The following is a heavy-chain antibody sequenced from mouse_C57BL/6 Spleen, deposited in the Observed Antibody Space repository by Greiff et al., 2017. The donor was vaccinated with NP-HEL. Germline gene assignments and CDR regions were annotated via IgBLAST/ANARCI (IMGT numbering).Heavy chain of an antibody. CDR1: GYTFTSYW. V-gene: IGHV1-52*01. CDR2: IDPSDSET. J-gene: IGHJ2*01. D-gene: IGHD2-5*01. Sequence: QVQLQQPGAELVRPGSSVKLSCKASGYTFTSYWMHWVKQRPIQGLEWIGNIDPSDSETHYNQKFKDKATLTVDKSSSTAYMQLSSLTSEDSAVYYCARSYYSNLVLFDYWGQGTTLTVSS. CDR3: ARSYYSNLVLFDY.